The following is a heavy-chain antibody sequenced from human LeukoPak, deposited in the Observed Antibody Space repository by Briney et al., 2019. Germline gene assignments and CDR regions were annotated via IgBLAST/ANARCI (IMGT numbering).Heavy chain of an antibody. CDR2: ISGSGGTT. J-gene: IGHJ4*02. V-gene: IGHV3-23*01. CDR1: GFTFNNYA. D-gene: IGHD6-19*01. CDR3: AKGLSSGPGRFDY. Sequence: PGGSLRLSCAASGFTFNNYAMTWVRQAPGKGLEWVSSISGSGGTTSYADSVKGRFTISRDNSKNTLSLQMNSLRAEDTAVYYCAKGLSSGPGRFDYWGQGTLVTVSS.